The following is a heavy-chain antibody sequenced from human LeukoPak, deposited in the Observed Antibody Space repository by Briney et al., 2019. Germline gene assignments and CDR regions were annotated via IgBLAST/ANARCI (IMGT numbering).Heavy chain of an antibody. CDR1: GFTFSSYG. Sequence: GGSLRLSCAASGFTFSSYGMHWVRQAPGKGLEWVAFIRYDGSNKYYADSVKGRFTISRDNSKNTLYLQMNSLRAEDTAVYYCAKDIDPYYYYMDVWGKGTTVTISS. CDR3: AKDIDPYYYYMDV. CDR2: IRYDGSNK. D-gene: IGHD3-9*01. J-gene: IGHJ6*03. V-gene: IGHV3-30*02.